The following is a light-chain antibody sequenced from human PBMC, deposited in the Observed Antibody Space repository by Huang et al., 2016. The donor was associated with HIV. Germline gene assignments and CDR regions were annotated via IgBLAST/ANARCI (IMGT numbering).Light chain of an antibody. CDR2: GAS. Sequence: EMVMTQSPATLSVSPGERVTLSCRASQSISSNLAWYQQKRGQAPRLLISGASPRATGIPPRFSGGGSGTVFTLTISSLQSEDFAVYYCQQYDKWPPWTFGQGTKVEIK. V-gene: IGKV3-15*01. J-gene: IGKJ1*01. CDR1: QSISSN. CDR3: QQYDKWPPWT.